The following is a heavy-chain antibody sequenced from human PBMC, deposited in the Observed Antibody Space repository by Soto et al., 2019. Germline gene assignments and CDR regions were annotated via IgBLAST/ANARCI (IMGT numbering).Heavy chain of an antibody. CDR1: GLTFSTSA. D-gene: IGHD3-10*01. Sequence: LRLSCAASGLTFSTSAMHWVRQAPGKGLEWVAMISHDGSHEYHGDSVKGRFSVSRDNSHNILHLQMNSLRIEDTAVYFCARNTDHRLVRGWLDPWGQGTLVTVSS. CDR2: ISHDGSHE. CDR3: ARNTDHRLVRGWLDP. J-gene: IGHJ5*02. V-gene: IGHV3-30-3*01.